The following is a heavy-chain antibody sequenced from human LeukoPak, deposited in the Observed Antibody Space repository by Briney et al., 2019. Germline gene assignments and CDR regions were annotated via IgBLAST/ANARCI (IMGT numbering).Heavy chain of an antibody. D-gene: IGHD2-15*01. V-gene: IGHV4-61*01. J-gene: IGHJ4*02. Sequence: PSETLSLTCTVSGDSVSSCSFYWSWIRQPPGKGLEWNGYIYYSGSTNYNPSLKSRVTLSVDTSKSQFYLKLSSVAAADTAVYYCATRYCSGGSCRFDYWGQGTLVTVSS. CDR1: GDSVSSCSFY. CDR2: IYYSGST. CDR3: ATRYCSGGSCRFDY.